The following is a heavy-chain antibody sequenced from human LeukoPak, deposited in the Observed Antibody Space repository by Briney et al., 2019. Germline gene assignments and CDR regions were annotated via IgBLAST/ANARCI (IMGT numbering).Heavy chain of an antibody. CDR1: GFTFSSYG. CDR2: ISGSGGST. D-gene: IGHD5-18*01. CDR3: AKGGYSYGSFDY. Sequence: PGGSLRLSCAASGFTFSSYGMSWVRQAPGKGREWVSAISGSGGSTYYADSVKGRFTISRDNSKNTLYLQMNSLKAEDTAVYYCAKGGYSYGSFDYWGQGTLVTVSS. V-gene: IGHV3-23*01. J-gene: IGHJ4*02.